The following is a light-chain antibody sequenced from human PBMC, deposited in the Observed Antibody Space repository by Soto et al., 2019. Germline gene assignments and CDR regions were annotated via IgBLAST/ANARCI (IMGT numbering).Light chain of an antibody. CDR3: QHYNSYSEA. J-gene: IGKJ1*01. CDR2: KAS. CDR1: QTISSW. Sequence: DIQMTQSPSTLSGSVGDRVTITCLASQTISSWLAWYQQKPGKAPKLLIYKASTFKSGVPSRFSGSGSGTEFTLTIGSLQPDDFATYYCQHYNSYSEAFGQGTKVDIK. V-gene: IGKV1-5*03.